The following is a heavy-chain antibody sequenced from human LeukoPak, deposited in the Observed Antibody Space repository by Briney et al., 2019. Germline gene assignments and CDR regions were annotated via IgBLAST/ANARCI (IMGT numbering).Heavy chain of an antibody. CDR2: IYASGT. CDR3: AREYRSGYDDKIDY. D-gene: IGHD3-22*01. J-gene: IGHJ4*02. CDR1: GGSINSGSHH. V-gene: IGHV4-61*02. Sequence: KPSQTLSLTCTVSGGSINSGSHHWNWIRQPARKGLEWIVRIYASGTHYNPPLKSRVTISVDTSKNQFSLKLSSVTAADTAVYYCAREYRSGYDDKIDYWGQGTLVTVSS.